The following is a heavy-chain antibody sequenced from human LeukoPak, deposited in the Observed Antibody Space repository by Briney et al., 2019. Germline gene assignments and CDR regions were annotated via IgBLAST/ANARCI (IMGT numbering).Heavy chain of an antibody. CDR1: GYTFTGYD. J-gene: IGHJ4*02. CDR2: INPNSGGT. Sequence: GASVKVSCKASGYTFTGYDMHWVRQAPGQGLEWMGWINPNSGGTNYAQKFQGRVTMTRDTSISTAYMELSRLRSDDTAVYYCARVRYYYDSSGYSSFDYWGQGTLVTVSS. V-gene: IGHV1-2*02. CDR3: ARVRYYYDSSGYSSFDY. D-gene: IGHD3-22*01.